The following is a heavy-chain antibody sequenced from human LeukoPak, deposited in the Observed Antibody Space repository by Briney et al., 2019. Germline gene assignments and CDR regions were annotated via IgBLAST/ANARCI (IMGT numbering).Heavy chain of an antibody. CDR1: GYSISTGYY. D-gene: IGHD3-16*02. CDR3: ARVYDYVWGSYRYPDY. Sequence: PSETLSLTCTVSGYSISTGYYWDRIRQPPGKGLEWIGTFYHGGSTYYNPSLKSRVTISVDTSKNQFSLKLSSVTAADTAVYYCARVYDYVWGSYRYPDYWGQGTLVTVSS. CDR2: FYHGGST. J-gene: IGHJ4*02. V-gene: IGHV4-38-2*02.